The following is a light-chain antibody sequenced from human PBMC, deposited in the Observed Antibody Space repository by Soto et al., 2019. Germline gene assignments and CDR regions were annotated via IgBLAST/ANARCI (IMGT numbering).Light chain of an antibody. CDR2: NVF. J-gene: IGLJ1*01. CDR1: SSEVGGYNF. V-gene: IGLV2-14*01. Sequence: QSALTQPASVSGSPGQSITISCTGTSSEVGGYNFVSWYQQHPGKAPKLIIYNVFNRPSRVSNRFSGSKSGNTASLTISGLQAEDDADYYCSSYTSNSSVFGTGTKVTVL. CDR3: SSYTSNSSV.